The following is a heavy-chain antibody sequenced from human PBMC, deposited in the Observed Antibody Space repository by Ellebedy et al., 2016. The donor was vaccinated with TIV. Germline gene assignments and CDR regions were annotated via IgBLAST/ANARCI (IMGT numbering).Heavy chain of an antibody. Sequence: GESLKISCAASGFTFSSYAMHWVRQAPGKGLEGVAFISYDGSNKYYADPVKGRFTISRDNSKNTLYLQMNSLRAEDTAVYYCAREANGNCDYWGQGTLVTVSS. CDR3: AREANGNCDY. J-gene: IGHJ4*02. V-gene: IGHV3-30-3*01. CDR1: GFTFSSYA. D-gene: IGHD1-7*01. CDR2: ISYDGSNK.